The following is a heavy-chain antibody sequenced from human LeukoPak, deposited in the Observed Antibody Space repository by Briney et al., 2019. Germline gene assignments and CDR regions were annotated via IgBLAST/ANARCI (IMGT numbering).Heavy chain of an antibody. CDR2: FDPEDGET. V-gene: IGHV1-24*01. CDR1: GYTLTELS. Sequence: GASVKVSCKVSGYTLTELSMHWVRQAPGKGLEWMGGFDPEDGETIYAQKFQGRVTMTEDTSTDTAYMELSSLRSEDTAVYYCATIERVIAAAGLCGFDPWGRGTLVTVSS. J-gene: IGHJ5*02. D-gene: IGHD6-13*01. CDR3: ATIERVIAAAGLCGFDP.